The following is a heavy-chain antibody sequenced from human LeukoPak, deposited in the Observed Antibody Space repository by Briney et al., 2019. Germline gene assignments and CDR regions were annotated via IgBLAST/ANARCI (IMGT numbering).Heavy chain of an antibody. CDR2: IYYSGST. Sequence: TTSETLSLTCTVSGGSISSYYWSWIRQPPGKGLEWIGYIYYSGSTNYNPSLKSRVTISVDTSKSQFSLKLSSVTAADTAVYYCASVAYCGGDCYAFDIWGQGTMVTVSS. CDR3: ASVAYCGGDCYAFDI. V-gene: IGHV4-59*08. D-gene: IGHD2-21*02. J-gene: IGHJ3*02. CDR1: GGSISSYY.